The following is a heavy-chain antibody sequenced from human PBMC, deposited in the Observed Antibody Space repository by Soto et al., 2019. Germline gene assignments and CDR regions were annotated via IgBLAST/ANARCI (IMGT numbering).Heavy chain of an antibody. Sequence: GGSLRLSCAASGFTVSSNYMSWVRQAPGKGLEWVSVIYSGGSTYYADCVKGRFTISRDNSKNTLYLQMNSLRAENTAVYYCARDRRAAAGTELFWFDYCGQGTLVTVSS. CDR2: IYSGGST. V-gene: IGHV3-53*01. CDR3: ARDRRAAAGTELFWFDY. D-gene: IGHD6-13*01. J-gene: IGHJ4*02. CDR1: GFTVSSNY.